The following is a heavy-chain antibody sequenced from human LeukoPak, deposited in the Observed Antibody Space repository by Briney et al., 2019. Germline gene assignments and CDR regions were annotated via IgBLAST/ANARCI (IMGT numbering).Heavy chain of an antibody. D-gene: IGHD3-22*01. V-gene: IGHV4-4*02. Sequence: SETLSLTCAVSGGSISSSNWWSWVRQPPGKGLEWIGEIYRSGSTNYNPSLKSRVTISVDKSKNQFSLKLSSVTAADTAVYYCARVLRRYYDSSGYYYDWGQGTLVTVSS. CDR1: GGSISSSNW. CDR3: ARVLRRYYDSSGYYYD. J-gene: IGHJ4*02. CDR2: IYRSGST.